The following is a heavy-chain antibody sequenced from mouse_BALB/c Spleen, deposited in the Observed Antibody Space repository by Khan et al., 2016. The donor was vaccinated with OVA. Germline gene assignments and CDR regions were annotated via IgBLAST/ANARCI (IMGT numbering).Heavy chain of an antibody. CDR2: SNPSTGYT. CDR1: GYTFINYW. D-gene: IGHD1-1*01. V-gene: IGHV1-7*01. J-gene: IGHJ2*01. Sequence: QVQLQQSGAELAKPGASVKMSCKASGYTFINYWILWVKKRPGQGLEWIGYSNPSTGYTEYNQNFKDKATLTADKSSSTAYMQLSSLTSEDSAVYYCARRGLRWDFDYWGQGTTLPVSS. CDR3: ARRGLRWDFDY.